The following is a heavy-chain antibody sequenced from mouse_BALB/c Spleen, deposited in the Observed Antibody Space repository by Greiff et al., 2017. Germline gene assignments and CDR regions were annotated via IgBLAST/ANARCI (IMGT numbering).Heavy chain of an antibody. CDR2: ISSGGST. CDR3: ARIYLYAMDY. D-gene: IGHD1-1*01. CDR1: GFTFSSYA. J-gene: IGHJ4*01. V-gene: IGHV5-6-5*01. Sequence: VMLVESGGGLVKPGGSLKLSCAASGFTFSSYAMSWVRQTPEKRLEWVASISSGGSTYYPDSVKGRFTISRDNARNILYLQMSSLRSEDTAMYYCARIYLYAMDYWGQGTSVTVSS.